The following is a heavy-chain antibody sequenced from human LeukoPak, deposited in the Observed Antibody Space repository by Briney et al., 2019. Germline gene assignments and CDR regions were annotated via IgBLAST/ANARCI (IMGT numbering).Heavy chain of an antibody. CDR1: GFTFDDYA. V-gene: IGHV3-9*01. Sequence: PGRSLRLSCAASGFTFDDYAMHWVRQAPGKGLEWVSGISWNSGSIGYADSVKGRFTISRDNAKNSLYLQMNSLRAEDTAVYYCARDLVVLWGQGTMVTVSS. J-gene: IGHJ3*01. CDR2: ISWNSGSI. CDR3: ARDLVVL. D-gene: IGHD2-15*01.